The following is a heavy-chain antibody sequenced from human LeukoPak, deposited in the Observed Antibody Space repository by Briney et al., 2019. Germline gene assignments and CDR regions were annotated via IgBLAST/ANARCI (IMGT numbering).Heavy chain of an antibody. CDR3: ARVGGDYYGMDV. J-gene: IGHJ6*02. V-gene: IGHV4-59*01. D-gene: IGHD2-21*01. CDR1: GGSISSYY. Sequence: SETLSLTCTVSGGSISSYYWSWIRQPPGKGLEWIGYIYYSGSTNYNPSLKSRVTISVDTSKNQFSLKLSSVTAADTAVYCCARVGGDYYGMDVWGQGTTVTVSS. CDR2: IYYSGST.